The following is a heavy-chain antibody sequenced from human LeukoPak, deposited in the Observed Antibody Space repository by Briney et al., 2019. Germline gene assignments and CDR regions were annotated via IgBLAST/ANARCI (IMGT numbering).Heavy chain of an antibody. CDR1: GYTFTSYD. CDR3: ARDYYDRYFDY. V-gene: IGHV1-8*03. CDR2: MNPNSGNT. J-gene: IGHJ4*02. Sequence: ASVKVSCKASGYTFTSYDINWVRQATGQGLEWMGWMNPNSGNTGYAQKFQGRVTITRKTSISTAYMELSSLRSEDTAVYYCARDYYDRYFDYWGQGTLVTVSS. D-gene: IGHD3-10*02.